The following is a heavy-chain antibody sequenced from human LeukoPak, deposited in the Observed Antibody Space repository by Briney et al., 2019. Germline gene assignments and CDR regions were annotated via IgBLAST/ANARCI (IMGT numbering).Heavy chain of an antibody. D-gene: IGHD1-26*01. V-gene: IGHV3-72*01. CDR1: GFTFSDRY. J-gene: IGHJ4*02. Sequence: GGSLRLSCAASGFTFSDRYMDWVRQAPGKGLEWVGRTRKKTNSYTTEYAASVKGRFTISRDDSKNSLYLQMNSLKAEDTAVYYCTRVVLVGTTYSYFDYWGQGTLVTVSS. CDR3: TRVVLVGTTYSYFDY. CDR2: TRKKTNSYTT.